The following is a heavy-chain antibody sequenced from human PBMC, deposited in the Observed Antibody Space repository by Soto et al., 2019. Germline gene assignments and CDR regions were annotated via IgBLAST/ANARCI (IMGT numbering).Heavy chain of an antibody. J-gene: IGHJ6*02. CDR1: GGSISSGGYY. CDR2: IYYSGST. Sequence: QVQLQESGPGLVTPSQTLSLTCTVSGGSISSGGYYWSWIRQHPGKGLEWIGYIYYSGSTYYNPSLKRRVTISVDKSKNQFSLKVSSVTAADTAVYYCARDSGQPGNSYTYYGMDVWGQGTTVTVSS. CDR3: ARDSGQPGNSYTYYGMDV. V-gene: IGHV4-31*03. D-gene: IGHD3-10*01.